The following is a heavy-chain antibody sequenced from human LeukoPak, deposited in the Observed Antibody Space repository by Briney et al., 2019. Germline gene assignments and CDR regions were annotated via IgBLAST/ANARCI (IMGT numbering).Heavy chain of an antibody. Sequence: ASVKFSCKASGYTFTGYYMHWVRQAPGQGLEWMGRINPNSGGTNYAQKFQGRVTMTRDTSISTAYMELSRLRSDDTAVYYCARDPGIAARPGYFQHWGQGTLVTVSS. CDR2: INPNSGGT. J-gene: IGHJ1*01. V-gene: IGHV1-2*06. CDR1: GYTFTGYY. D-gene: IGHD6-6*01. CDR3: ARDPGIAARPGYFQH.